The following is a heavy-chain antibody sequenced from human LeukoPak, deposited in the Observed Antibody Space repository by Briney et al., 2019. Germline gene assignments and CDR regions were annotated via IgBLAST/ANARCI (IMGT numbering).Heavy chain of an antibody. D-gene: IGHD3-22*01. J-gene: IGHJ4*02. Sequence: GGSLRLSCGASGFTFSSYGMHWVRQAPGKGLEWVAVISHDGSNKYYADSVKGRFTISRDNSKNTLYLQMNSLRAEDTAVYYCAKAEYYESSGYLNYWGQGTLVTVSS. CDR1: GFTFSSYG. CDR3: AKAEYYESSGYLNY. V-gene: IGHV3-30*18. CDR2: ISHDGSNK.